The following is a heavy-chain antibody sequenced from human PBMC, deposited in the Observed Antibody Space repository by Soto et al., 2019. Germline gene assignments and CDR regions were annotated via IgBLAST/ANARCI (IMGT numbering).Heavy chain of an antibody. CDR2: IYYSGST. V-gene: IGHV4-59*01. CDR3: ARDLKGSTCYDY. D-gene: IGHD6-13*01. Sequence: QVHLQESGPGLVKPSETLSLTCTVSGGSISGYYWTWIRQPPGKGLEWIGYIYYSGSTNYNPSLKSRVTLSVDTSKNQFSLKLSSVTAADTAVYYCARDLKGSTCYDYWGQGTLVTVSS. CDR1: GGSISGYY. J-gene: IGHJ4*02.